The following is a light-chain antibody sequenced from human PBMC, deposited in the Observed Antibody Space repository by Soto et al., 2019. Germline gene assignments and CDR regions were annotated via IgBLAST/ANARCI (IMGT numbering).Light chain of an antibody. V-gene: IGLV2-14*01. CDR3: SSYTSSSTPQNV. CDR2: DVS. J-gene: IGLJ1*01. CDR1: SSDVGGYNY. Sequence: QSALTQPASVSGSPGQSITISCTGTSSDVGGYNYVSWYQQHPGKAPNLMIYDVSNRPSGVSNRFSGSKSGNTASLTISGLQAEDEADYYCSSYTSSSTPQNVFGTGTKVTVL.